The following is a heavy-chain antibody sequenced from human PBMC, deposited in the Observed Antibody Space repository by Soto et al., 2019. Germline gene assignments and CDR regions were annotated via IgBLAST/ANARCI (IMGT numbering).Heavy chain of an antibody. D-gene: IGHD2-8*01. CDR2: FDPEDGET. J-gene: IGHJ6*02. V-gene: IGHV1-24*01. CDR3: ATVGYCTNGVCYYYYCRDV. Sequence: QVQLVQSGAEVKKPGASVKVSCKVSGYTLTELSMHWVRQAPGKGLEWMGGFDPEDGETIYAQKFQGRVTMTEDTSTDTAYMEVSSRRSEATAVYYCATVGYCTNGVCYYYYCRDVWGQGTTFTVSS. CDR1: GYTLTELS.